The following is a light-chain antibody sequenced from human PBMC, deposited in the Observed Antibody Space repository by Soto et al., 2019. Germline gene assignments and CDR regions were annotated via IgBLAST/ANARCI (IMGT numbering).Light chain of an antibody. J-gene: IGKJ2*01. CDR3: QQQGT. Sequence: EIVLTQSPGTLSLSPGERATLSCRASRSLSSSYVVWYQQKPGQAPRLLIYAASRRATGIPDRFSGSGSATEYTLTISRLEPGDFAVYYCQQQGTFGQGTKVDIK. CDR2: AAS. CDR1: RSLSSSY. V-gene: IGKV3-20*01.